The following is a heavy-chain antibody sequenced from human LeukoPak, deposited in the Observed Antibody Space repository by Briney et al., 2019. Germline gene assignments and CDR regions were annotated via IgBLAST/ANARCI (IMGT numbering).Heavy chain of an antibody. J-gene: IGHJ5*02. Sequence: PSETLSLTCTVSGGSISSYYWSWIRQSPGKGLEWIGYIYYSGSTNYNPSLKSRVTISVDTSKNQFSLKLSSVTAADTAVYYCARTWGYGQNWFDPWGQGTLVTVSS. V-gene: IGHV4-59*01. D-gene: IGHD5-12*01. CDR3: ARTWGYGQNWFDP. CDR2: IYYSGST. CDR1: GGSISSYY.